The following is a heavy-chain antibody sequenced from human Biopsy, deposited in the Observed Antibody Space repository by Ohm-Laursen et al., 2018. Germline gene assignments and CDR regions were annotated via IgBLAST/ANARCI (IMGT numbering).Heavy chain of an antibody. J-gene: IGHJ1*01. CDR1: GGSFTGHY. Sequence: GTLSLTCTVSGGSFTGHYWTWIRQPPGKGLEWIGHISHTGYTSYKPSLESRVTISLDTSRKHFSLRLTSLAAADTAVYYCARGSNEYGGLYFPHWGQGTLVTVSS. CDR3: ARGSNEYGGLYFPH. D-gene: IGHD4-23*01. CDR2: ISHTGYT. V-gene: IGHV4-59*11.